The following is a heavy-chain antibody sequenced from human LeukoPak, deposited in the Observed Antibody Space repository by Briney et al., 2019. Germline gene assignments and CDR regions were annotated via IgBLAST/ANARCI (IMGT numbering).Heavy chain of an antibody. Sequence: PSETLSLTCAVSGGSFSGYYWSWLRQPPGKGLEWIGEINHSGSTNYNPSLKSRVTISVDTSKNQFSLKLSSVTAADTAVYYCSRAPYSSSIDYWGQGTLVTVSS. CDR1: GGSFSGYY. V-gene: IGHV4-34*01. CDR2: INHSGST. J-gene: IGHJ4*02. CDR3: SRAPYSSSIDY. D-gene: IGHD6-13*01.